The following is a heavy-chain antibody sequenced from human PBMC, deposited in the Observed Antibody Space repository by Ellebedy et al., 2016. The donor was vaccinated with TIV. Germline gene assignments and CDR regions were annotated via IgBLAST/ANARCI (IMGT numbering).Heavy chain of an antibody. Sequence: ASVKVSXXASGYTFTSYGISWVRQAPGQGLEWMGWISAYNGNTNYAQKLQGRVTMTTDTSTSTAYMELRSLRSDDTAVYYCARDRCSSTSCPIEDYYYYGMDVWGQGTTVTVSS. D-gene: IGHD2-2*01. CDR2: ISAYNGNT. CDR1: GYTFTSYG. V-gene: IGHV1-18*01. J-gene: IGHJ6*02. CDR3: ARDRCSSTSCPIEDYYYYGMDV.